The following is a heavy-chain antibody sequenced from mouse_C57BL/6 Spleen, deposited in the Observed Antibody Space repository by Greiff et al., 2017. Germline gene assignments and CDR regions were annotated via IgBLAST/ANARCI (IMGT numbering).Heavy chain of an antibody. J-gene: IGHJ2*01. D-gene: IGHD1-1*01. Sequence: QVQLQQSGAELVRPGASVTLSCKASGYTFTDYEMHWVKPTPVHGLEWIGAIDPETGGTAYNQKFKGKAILTADKSSSTASMDLRSLTSEDSAVYYCTRSLLLRYYFDYWGQGATLSVSS. CDR3: TRSLLLRYYFDY. CDR2: IDPETGGT. CDR1: GYTFTDYE. V-gene: IGHV1-15*01.